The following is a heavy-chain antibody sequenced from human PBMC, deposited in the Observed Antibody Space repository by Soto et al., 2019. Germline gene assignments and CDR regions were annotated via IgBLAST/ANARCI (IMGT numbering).Heavy chain of an antibody. CDR2: INSGGGNT. V-gene: IGHV1-46*01. Sequence: QVQLVQSGTEVKKPGASVKISCKASGYTFTGYYIYWVRQAPGQGLEFMGAINSGGGNTDYAQKLQGRVTVTRDTSTSTVSMELTSLRFDDTAVYYCAGGNCAGDCYFDYWGQGTLVTVSS. D-gene: IGHD2-21*02. CDR1: GYTFTGYY. CDR3: AGGNCAGDCYFDY. J-gene: IGHJ4*02.